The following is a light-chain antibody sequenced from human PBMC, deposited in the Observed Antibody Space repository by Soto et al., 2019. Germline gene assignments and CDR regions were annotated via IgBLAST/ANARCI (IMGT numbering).Light chain of an antibody. V-gene: IGKV1-5*03. CDR2: KAS. CDR3: IQDYNYPRT. CDR1: QTISSW. Sequence: DIQMTQSPSTLSGSVGDRVTITCRASQTISSWLAWYQQKPGKAPKLLIYKASTLKSGVQSRFSGSGSGTEFTLTIRSLQPDDFATYYCIQDYNYPRTFGQGTKVDIK. J-gene: IGKJ1*01.